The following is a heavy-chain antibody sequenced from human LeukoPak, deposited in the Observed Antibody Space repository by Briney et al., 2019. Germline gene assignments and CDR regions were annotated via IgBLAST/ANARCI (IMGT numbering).Heavy chain of an antibody. CDR1: GYTFTSYW. CDR3: ARPYYDSSLGY. D-gene: IGHD3-22*01. Sequence: GEFPKISCKGSGYTFTSYWIGWVRQMPGKGLEWMGIIYPGDSDTRYSPSFQGQVTISADKSISTAYLQWSSLKASDTAMYYCARPYYDSSLGYWGQGTLVTVSS. CDR2: IYPGDSDT. V-gene: IGHV5-51*01. J-gene: IGHJ4*02.